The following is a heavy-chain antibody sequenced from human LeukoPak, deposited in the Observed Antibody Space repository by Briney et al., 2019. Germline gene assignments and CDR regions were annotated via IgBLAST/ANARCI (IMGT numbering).Heavy chain of an antibody. CDR2: ISGSGGST. J-gene: IGHJ3*02. Sequence: GGSLRLSCAASGSTFSSYAMSWVRQAPGKGLEWVSAISGSGGSTYYADSVKGRFTISRDNSKNTLYLQMNSLRAEDTAVYYCAKVRIQLWLFGAFDIWGQGTMVTVSS. CDR1: GSTFSSYA. V-gene: IGHV3-23*01. CDR3: AKVRIQLWLFGAFDI. D-gene: IGHD5-18*01.